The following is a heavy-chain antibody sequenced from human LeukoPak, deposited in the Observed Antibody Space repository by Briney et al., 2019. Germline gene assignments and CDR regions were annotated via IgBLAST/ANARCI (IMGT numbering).Heavy chain of an antibody. CDR1: GFTFDDYA. Sequence: PGGSLRLSCAASGFTFDDYAMHWVRQAPGKGLEWVSGISWNSGSIGYADSVKGRFTISRDNAKNSLYLQMNSLRAEDTAVYYCARDFEKWLVRMGLDYWGQGTLVTVSS. D-gene: IGHD6-19*01. J-gene: IGHJ4*02. CDR3: ARDFEKWLVRMGLDY. V-gene: IGHV3-9*01. CDR2: ISWNSGSI.